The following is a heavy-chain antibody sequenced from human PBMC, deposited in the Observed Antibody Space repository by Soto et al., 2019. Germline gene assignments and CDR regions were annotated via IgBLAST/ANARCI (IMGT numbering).Heavy chain of an antibody. J-gene: IGHJ5*02. CDR3: ARDQRLALMTTVTGNWFDP. Sequence: QVQLQESGPGLVKPSETLSLTCTVSGGSISSYYWSWIRQPAGKGLEWIGRIYTSGSTNYNPSLKCRVTMSVDTSKNQFSLKLSSVTAADTAVYYCARDQRLALMTTVTGNWFDPWGQGTLVTVSS. CDR2: IYTSGST. V-gene: IGHV4-4*07. D-gene: IGHD4-17*01. CDR1: GGSISSYY.